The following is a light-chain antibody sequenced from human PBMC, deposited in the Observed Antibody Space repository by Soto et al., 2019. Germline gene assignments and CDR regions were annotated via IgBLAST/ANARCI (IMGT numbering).Light chain of an antibody. CDR2: AAS. J-gene: IGKJ4*01. V-gene: IGKV1-5*01. CDR3: QQLNSYPLT. CDR1: QSVSSW. Sequence: DIRMTQSPSTLSASVGDTVTVTCRASQSVSSWLSWYHQKPGKAPKLLIYAASTLQSGVPSRFSGSGSGTDFTLTISSLQPEDFATYYCQQLNSYPLTFGGGTKVDIK.